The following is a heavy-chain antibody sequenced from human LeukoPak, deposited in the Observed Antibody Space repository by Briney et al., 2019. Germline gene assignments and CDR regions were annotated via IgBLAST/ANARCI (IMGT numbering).Heavy chain of an antibody. CDR1: GYTFTSYA. Sequence: ASVKVSCKASGYTFTSYAMHWVRQAPGQRLEWMGWINAGNGNTKYSQKFQGGVTITRDTSASTAYMGLSSLRSEDTAVYYCARDGSRVEFDYWGQGTLVTVSS. J-gene: IGHJ4*02. CDR2: INAGNGNT. V-gene: IGHV1-3*01. D-gene: IGHD2-15*01. CDR3: ARDGSRVEFDY.